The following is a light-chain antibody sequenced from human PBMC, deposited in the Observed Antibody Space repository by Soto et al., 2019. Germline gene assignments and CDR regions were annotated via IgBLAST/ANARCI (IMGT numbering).Light chain of an antibody. CDR3: KQYNNWPPIT. CDR1: QSVSSN. V-gene: IGKV3-15*01. Sequence: EIVMTQSPATLSVSPGERATLSCRASQSVSSNLAWYQQKPGQAPRLLIYGASTRATGIPARFSGSGSGTEFTHTISSLQPEDFAVYYCKQYNNWPPITFGQATRLEIK. J-gene: IGKJ5*01. CDR2: GAS.